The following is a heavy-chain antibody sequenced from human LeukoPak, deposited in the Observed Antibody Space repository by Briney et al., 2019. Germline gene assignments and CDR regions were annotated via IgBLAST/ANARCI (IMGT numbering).Heavy chain of an antibody. CDR1: GLTFSTYG. Sequence: TGGSLRLSCAASGLTFSTYGRHWVGRAPGKGLGWGAVIWYDGSNKYYADSVKGRFTISRDNSKNTLYLQMNSLRAEDTAVYYCARDLGEKRQWLHYFDYWGQGTLVTVSS. D-gene: IGHD6-19*01. CDR3: ARDLGEKRQWLHYFDY. J-gene: IGHJ4*02. V-gene: IGHV3-33*01. CDR2: IWYDGSNK.